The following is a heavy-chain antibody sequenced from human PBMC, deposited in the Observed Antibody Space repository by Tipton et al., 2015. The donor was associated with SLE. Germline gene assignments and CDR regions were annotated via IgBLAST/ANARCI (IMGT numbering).Heavy chain of an antibody. D-gene: IGHD5-24*01. CDR1: GYTFTSYY. J-gene: IGHJ4*02. Sequence: QLVQSGAEVKKPGASVKVSCKASGYTFTSYYMHWVRQAPGQGLEWMGIINPSGGSTSYAQKFQGRVTMTRDTSTSTVYMELSRLRSDDTAVYYCASAEMATMELDYWGQGTLVTVSS. V-gene: IGHV1-46*01. CDR3: ASAEMATMELDY. CDR2: INPSGGST.